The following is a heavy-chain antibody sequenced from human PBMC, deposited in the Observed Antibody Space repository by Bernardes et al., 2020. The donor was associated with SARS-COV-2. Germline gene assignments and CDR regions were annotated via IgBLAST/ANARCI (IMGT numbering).Heavy chain of an antibody. V-gene: IGHV4-59*02. CDR1: GGSVSTHS. CDR2: IYYSGST. CDR3: AREDCSSTSCYRNYGMDV. J-gene: IGHJ6*02. Sequence: SETLSLTCTVSGGSVSTHSWSWVRQPPGKGLEWIGYIYYSGSTNYNPALRSRVTISIDTSKNQFSLKMDSVTAADTAVYYCAREDCSSTSCYRNYGMDVWGQGTTVTVSS. D-gene: IGHD2-2*02.